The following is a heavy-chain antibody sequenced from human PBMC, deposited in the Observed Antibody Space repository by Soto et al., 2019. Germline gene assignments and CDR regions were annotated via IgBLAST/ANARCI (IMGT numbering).Heavy chain of an antibody. CDR3: ARAPPEGYPDY. J-gene: IGHJ4*02. D-gene: IGHD1-1*01. V-gene: IGHV3-30-3*01. CDR1: GFTFSSDA. CDR2: ISYDGSNK. Sequence: PGGSLRLSCAASGFTFSSDAMHWVRQAPGKGLEWVAVISYDGSNKYYADSVKGRFTISRDNSKNTLYLQMNSLRAEDTAVYYCARAPPEGYPDYWGQGTLVTVSS.